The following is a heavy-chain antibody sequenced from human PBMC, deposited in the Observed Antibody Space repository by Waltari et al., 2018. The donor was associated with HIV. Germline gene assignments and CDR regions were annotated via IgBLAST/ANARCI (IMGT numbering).Heavy chain of an antibody. J-gene: IGHJ5*02. CDR2: VNPDGSGT. D-gene: IGHD1-1*01. V-gene: IGHV3-74*03. CDR3: ATTTTTTYFS. CDR1: GFTFRSTW. Sequence: EVQLVESGGGLVQPGESLRLSCGASGFTFRSTWMHWVRQAPGGGLVWVYSVNPDGSGTSYADSVKGRFTISRDNAKNTVYLQMNSLRAEDTAVYYCATTTTTTYFSWGQGTLVTVSS.